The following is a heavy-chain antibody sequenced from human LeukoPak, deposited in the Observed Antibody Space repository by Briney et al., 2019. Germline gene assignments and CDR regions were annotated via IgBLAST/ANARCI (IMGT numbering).Heavy chain of an antibody. J-gene: IGHJ6*02. CDR2: IYPGDSDT. Sequence: ESPRISCKGSGYTFTSYWIGWVRQMPGKGLEWMGIIYPGDSDTRYSPSFQGQVTISADKSITTAYLQWSSLKASDTAVFYCARAATRTCGMDVWGQGTTVTVSS. CDR1: GYTFTSYW. D-gene: IGHD2-15*01. V-gene: IGHV5-51*01. CDR3: ARAATRTCGMDV.